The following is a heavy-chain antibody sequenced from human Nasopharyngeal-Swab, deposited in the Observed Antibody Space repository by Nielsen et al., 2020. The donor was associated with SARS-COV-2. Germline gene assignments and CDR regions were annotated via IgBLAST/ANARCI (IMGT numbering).Heavy chain of an antibody. Sequence: GGSLRLSCVVSGFTFSSQAMSWVRQAPGKGLEWVSIIYSSGSNRYYADSVKGRFTISRDNSKNTLYLQMNSLRAEDTALYYCAKSVTNSIEVAPFSDWCQGTLVTVSS. J-gene: IGHJ4*02. CDR3: AKSVTNSIEVAPFSD. CDR2: IYSSGSNR. V-gene: IGHV3-23*03. D-gene: IGHD1-1*01. CDR1: GFTFSSQA.